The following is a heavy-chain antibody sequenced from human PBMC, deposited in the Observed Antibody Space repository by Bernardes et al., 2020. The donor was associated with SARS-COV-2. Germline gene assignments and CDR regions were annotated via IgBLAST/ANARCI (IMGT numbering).Heavy chain of an antibody. CDR1: GFIVSSNY. Sequence: GGSLRLSCAASGFIVSSNYMTWVRQAPGKGLEWVSVIHAGGSTYYADSLKGRFTISRDTSKNTLYLQMNSLRDEDTAVYYCASLSSDYWGQGNLVTVSS. CDR3: ASLSSDY. V-gene: IGHV3-53*05. J-gene: IGHJ4*02. D-gene: IGHD6-13*01. CDR2: IHAGGST.